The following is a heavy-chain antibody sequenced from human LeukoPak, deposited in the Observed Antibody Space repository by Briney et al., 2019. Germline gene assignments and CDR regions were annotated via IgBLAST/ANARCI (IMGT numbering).Heavy chain of an antibody. CDR2: LYSGGTT. CDR1: GFTFSSYA. D-gene: IGHD6-19*01. CDR3: TSGRQWLAFDY. J-gene: IGHJ4*02. Sequence: GGSLRLSCAASGFTFSSYAMHWVRQAPGKGLEWVSILYSGGTTFYADSVKGRFTISRDNSKNTLYLQMNSLRVEDTAVYYCTSGRQWLAFDYWGQGTLVTVSS. V-gene: IGHV3-66*01.